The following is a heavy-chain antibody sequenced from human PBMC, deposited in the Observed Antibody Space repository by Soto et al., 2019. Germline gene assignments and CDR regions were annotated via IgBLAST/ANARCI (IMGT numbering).Heavy chain of an antibody. CDR3: ARRPGCLRFLEWSSPVRYYYGMDG. CDR2: MNPNSGNT. J-gene: IGHJ6*02. V-gene: IGHV1-8*01. CDR1: GYTFTSYD. Sequence: VASVKVSCKASGYTFTSYDINWVRQATGQGLEWMGWMNPNSGNTGYAQKFQGRVTMTRNTSISTAYMELSSLRSEDTAVYYCARRPGCLRFLEWSSPVRYYYGMDGCGHGTTVTVSS. D-gene: IGHD3-3*01.